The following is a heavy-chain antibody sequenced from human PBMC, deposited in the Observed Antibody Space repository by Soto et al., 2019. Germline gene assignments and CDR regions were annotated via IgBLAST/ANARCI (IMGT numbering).Heavy chain of an antibody. D-gene: IGHD1-26*01. V-gene: IGHV1-18*01. CDR1: GYTFTGCG. CDR2: ISAYNGNT. J-gene: IGHJ5*02. Sequence: QVQLVQSGAEVKKPGASVKVAFRASGYTFTGCGISWVRQAPGHGLEWMGRISAYNGNTNYAQKLQGRVTMTTDTSTSTAYMELRSLRSDDTAVYYCARVVGALGHWFDPWGQGTLVTVSS. CDR3: ARVVGALGHWFDP.